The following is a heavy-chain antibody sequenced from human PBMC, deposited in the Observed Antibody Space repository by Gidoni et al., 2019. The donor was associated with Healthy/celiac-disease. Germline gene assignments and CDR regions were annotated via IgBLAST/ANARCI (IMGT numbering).Heavy chain of an antibody. J-gene: IGHJ6*02. Sequence: EVQLVESGGGLVQPGRSLRLSCAASGFTFDDYAMHWVRQAPGKGLEWVSGISWNSGSIGYADSVKGRFTISRDNAKNSLYLQMNSLRAEDTALYYCAKEDILTGYGMDVWGQGTTVTVSS. D-gene: IGHD3-9*01. CDR2: ISWNSGSI. CDR1: GFTFDDYA. V-gene: IGHV3-9*01. CDR3: AKEDILTGYGMDV.